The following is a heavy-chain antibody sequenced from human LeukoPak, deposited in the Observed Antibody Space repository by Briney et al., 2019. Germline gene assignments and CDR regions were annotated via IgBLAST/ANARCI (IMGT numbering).Heavy chain of an antibody. CDR1: GYSFTSYW. V-gene: IGHV5-51*01. D-gene: IGHD3-10*01. Sequence: GESLKISCKGSGYSFTSYWIGWVRQMPGKGLEWMGIIYPGDSDTRYSPSFQGQVTISADKSIGTAYLQWSSLKASDTAMYYCARQWDPSLYYYGSGSYDYYFDYWGQGTLVTVSS. CDR2: IYPGDSDT. CDR3: ARQWDPSLYYYGSGSYDYYFDY. J-gene: IGHJ4*02.